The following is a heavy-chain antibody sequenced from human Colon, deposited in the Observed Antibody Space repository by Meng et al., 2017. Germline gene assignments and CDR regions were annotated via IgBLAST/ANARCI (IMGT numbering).Heavy chain of an antibody. CDR3: VRDLQLAF. CDR1: GFTFSRYA. J-gene: IGHJ4*02. D-gene: IGHD3-3*02. CDR2: ITTESPSI. V-gene: IGHV3-21*01. Sequence: LVESGGGLVKPGGSLRLSCAAPGFTFSRYAMSWVRQAPGKGLEWVPSITTESPSIYYADSVKGRFTVSRDDAENSLSLQMNSLRAEDTAVYYCVRDLQLAFWGQGALVTVSS.